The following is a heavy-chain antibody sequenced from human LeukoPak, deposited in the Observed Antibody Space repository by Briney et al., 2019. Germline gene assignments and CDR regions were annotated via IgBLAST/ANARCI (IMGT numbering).Heavy chain of an antibody. CDR2: INGDGIDT. CDR1: GFTFSTSW. CDR3: VRASSWSIFDY. D-gene: IGHD6-13*01. J-gene: IGHJ4*02. Sequence: PRGSLRLSCAASGFTFSTSWMQWVRQVPGEGLVWVSRINGDGIDTNYADSVKGRFTISRDNAKNTLYLQMNRLRAEDTAVYYCVRASSWSIFDYWGQGTLVTVSS. V-gene: IGHV3-74*01.